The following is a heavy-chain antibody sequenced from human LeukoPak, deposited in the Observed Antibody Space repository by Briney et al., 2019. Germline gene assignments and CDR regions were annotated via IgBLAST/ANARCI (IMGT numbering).Heavy chain of an antibody. V-gene: IGHV4-59*08. D-gene: IGHD3-3*01. Sequence: SETLSLTCTVSGGSISSYYWSWIRQPPGKGLEWIGYIYYSGSTNYNPSLKSRVTISVDTSKNQFSLKLSSVTAADTAVYYCARSPRYYDFWSGPPEAYYYYYGMDVWGQGTMVTVSS. CDR2: IYYSGST. J-gene: IGHJ6*02. CDR1: GGSISSYY. CDR3: ARSPRYYDFWSGPPEAYYYYYGMDV.